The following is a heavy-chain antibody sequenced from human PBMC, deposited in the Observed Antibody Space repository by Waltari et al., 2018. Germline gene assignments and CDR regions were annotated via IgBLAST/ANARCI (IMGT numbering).Heavy chain of an antibody. CDR1: GGSISSYY. Sequence: QVQLQESGPGLVKPSETLSLTCTVSGGSISSYYWSWIRQPPGKGLEWIGYIYYSGSTNYNPSLKSRGTISVDTSKNQFSLKLSSVTAADTAVYYCARGGVDTAMVRYYGMDVWGQGTTVTVSS. D-gene: IGHD5-18*01. CDR3: ARGGVDTAMVRYYGMDV. J-gene: IGHJ6*02. V-gene: IGHV4-59*01. CDR2: IYYSGST.